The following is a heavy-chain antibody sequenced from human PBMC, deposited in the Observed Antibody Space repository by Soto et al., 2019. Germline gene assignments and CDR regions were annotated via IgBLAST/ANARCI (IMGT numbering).Heavy chain of an antibody. CDR3: SKGFEKWLSLFDC. D-gene: IGHD6-19*01. J-gene: IGHJ4*02. Sequence: PGWSLRLSCAASGFIFTNYAMSWVRRPPGKGLEWVSTIDDSGASTYLSDSVKGRFTVSRDNSKNTVYLQMNSLRAEDTAVYYCSKGFEKWLSLFDCWGQGILVTVSS. CDR2: IDDSGAST. V-gene: IGHV3-23*01. CDR1: GFIFTNYA.